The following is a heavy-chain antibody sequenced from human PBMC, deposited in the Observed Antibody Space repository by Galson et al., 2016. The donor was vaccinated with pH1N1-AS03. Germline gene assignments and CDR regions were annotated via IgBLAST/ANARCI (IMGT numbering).Heavy chain of an antibody. CDR2: FNHRGST. D-gene: IGHD3-9*01. CDR1: GGSFTGYC. V-gene: IGHV4-34*01. Sequence: ETLSLTCAVYGGSFTGYCWSWIRQTPGKGLEWIGEFNHRGSTDYNPSLKSRVTISVDTSKKQFSLKLTSVTAADTAVYYCAKLRADYDHLTGYSWRAMDVWGQGTTVTVSS. CDR3: AKLRADYDHLTGYSWRAMDV. J-gene: IGHJ6*02.